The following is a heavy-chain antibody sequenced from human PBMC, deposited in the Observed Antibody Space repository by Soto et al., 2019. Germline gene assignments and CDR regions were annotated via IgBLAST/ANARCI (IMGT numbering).Heavy chain of an antibody. V-gene: IGHV3-11*01. D-gene: IGHD2-2*01. CDR1: GFTFSDYY. Sequence: QVQLVESGGGFVKPGGPLRLSCAASGFTFSDYYMSWIRQAPGKGLEWISHISGSGNTVYYADSVKGRFTLSRDNAKNPLYLKLNTLTAEQTAVYYCPRDANKASCYHHFDYWGQRTLVTASS. J-gene: IGHJ4*02. CDR2: ISGSGNTV. CDR3: PRDANKASCYHHFDY.